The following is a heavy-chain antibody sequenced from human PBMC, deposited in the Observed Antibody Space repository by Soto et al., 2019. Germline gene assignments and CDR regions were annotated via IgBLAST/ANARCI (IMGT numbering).Heavy chain of an antibody. CDR2: ISAYNGNT. V-gene: IGHV1-18*01. D-gene: IGHD5-12*01. CDR3: ARCSGYDPMAAAGPYGMDV. Sequence: QVQLVQSGAEVKKPGASVKVSCKASGYTFTSYGISWVRQAPGQGLAWMGWISAYNGNTNYAQKLQGRVTMTTDTSTSTAYMELRSLRSDDTAVYYCARCSGYDPMAAAGPYGMDVWGQGTTVTVSS. CDR1: GYTFTSYG. J-gene: IGHJ6*02.